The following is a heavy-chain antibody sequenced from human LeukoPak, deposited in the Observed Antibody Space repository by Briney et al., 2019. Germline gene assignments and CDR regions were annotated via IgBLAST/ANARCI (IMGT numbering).Heavy chain of an antibody. V-gene: IGHV1-18*01. D-gene: IGHD6-19*01. CDR1: GYTFTSYG. CDR2: ISAYNGNT. Sequence: ASVKVSCKASGYTFTSYGISWVRQAPGQGLEWMGWISAYNGNTNYAQKLQGRVTITTDTSTSTAYMELRSLRSDDTAVYYCASCSSGWSEFDYWGQGTLVTVSS. CDR3: ASCSSGWSEFDY. J-gene: IGHJ4*02.